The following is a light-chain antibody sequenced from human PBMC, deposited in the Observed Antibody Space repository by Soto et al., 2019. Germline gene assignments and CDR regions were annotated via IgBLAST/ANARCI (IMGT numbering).Light chain of an antibody. J-gene: IGKJ5*01. CDR2: AAS. V-gene: IGKV1-39*01. CDR3: QKNFSSPSIT. CDR1: HDIGTF. Sequence: DIQTTQSPSSMSASVGDSVTLTCRASHDIGTFLNWYQQRPGEAPKLLIFAASNLKSGVPFRFSGSGSGTEFTLTISSLQPEDFATYYCQKNFSSPSITFGQGTRLEIK.